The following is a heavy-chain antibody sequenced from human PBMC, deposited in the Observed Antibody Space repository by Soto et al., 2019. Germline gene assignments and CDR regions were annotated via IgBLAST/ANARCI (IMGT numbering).Heavy chain of an antibody. CDR1: GFTVSSHY. J-gene: IGHJ5*02. CDR3: AQHDWFDP. Sequence: PGGSLRLPCAVSGFTVSSHYISWVRQAPGKGLEWVSVIYSGGSTYYADSVKGRFTISRDNSKNTLYLQMNSLRAEDSAVYYCAQHDWFDPWGQGTLVTVSS. V-gene: IGHV3-66*04. CDR2: IYSGGST.